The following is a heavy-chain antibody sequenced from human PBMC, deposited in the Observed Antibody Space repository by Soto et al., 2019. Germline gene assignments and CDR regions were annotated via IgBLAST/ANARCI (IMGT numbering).Heavy chain of an antibody. V-gene: IGHV3-23*01. Sequence: DVQLLESGGGLVQPGGSLRLSCAASGFTFSSYAMTWVRQAPGKGLEWVSAISGSGTSTYYADSVRGRFTISRDNSQNTQYLQLNSRRAQDTGVYHWAKDSITMVRRLTNWLDPWGQGTLVTVSS. CDR1: GFTFSSYA. J-gene: IGHJ5*02. CDR3: AKDSITMVRRLTNWLDP. CDR2: ISGSGTST. D-gene: IGHD3-10*01.